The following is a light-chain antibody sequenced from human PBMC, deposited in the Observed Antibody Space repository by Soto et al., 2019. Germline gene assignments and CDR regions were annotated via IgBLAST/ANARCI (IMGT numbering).Light chain of an antibody. Sequence: EVVLTQSPATLSLSPGERATLSCRASQSISNFLAWYQQKPGQTPRLLIYDSSIRAGAFPARFSGSGSGTDFTLTISNLEPEDFAVYFCQQRISRPLTFGGGTKVDNK. J-gene: IGKJ4*01. CDR3: QQRISRPLT. CDR2: DSS. CDR1: QSISNF. V-gene: IGKV3-11*01.